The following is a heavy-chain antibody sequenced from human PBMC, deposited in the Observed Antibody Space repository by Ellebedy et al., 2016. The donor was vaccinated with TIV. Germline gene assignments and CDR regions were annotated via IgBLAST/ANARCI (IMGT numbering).Heavy chain of an antibody. J-gene: IGHJ4*02. V-gene: IGHV1-18*01. CDR1: GYAFSNYG. Sequence: AASVKVSCKASGYAFSNYGVTWVRQAPGRGLEWMGWISAYSRKTTYANKVQGRVTMTTDTSTTTASMELRSLTSGDTAVYFCARFLGANTGYFFDYWGQGTTITVSA. D-gene: IGHD2/OR15-2a*01. CDR3: ARFLGANTGYFFDY. CDR2: ISAYSRKT.